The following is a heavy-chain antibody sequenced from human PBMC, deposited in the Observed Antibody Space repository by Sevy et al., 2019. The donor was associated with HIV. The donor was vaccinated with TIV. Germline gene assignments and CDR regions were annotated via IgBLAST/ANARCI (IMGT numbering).Heavy chain of an antibody. CDR1: GFSLSTSGVG. Sequence: SGPTLVNPTQTLTLTCTFSGFSLSTSGVGVGWIRQPPGKALEWLALIYWDDDKRYSPSLKSRLTITKDTSKNQVVLKMTNMDPVETATYYSVHRPENYDILTGYLPNWFDPWGQGTLVTVSS. V-gene: IGHV2-5*02. CDR2: IYWDDDK. D-gene: IGHD3-9*01. CDR3: VHRPENYDILTGYLPNWFDP. J-gene: IGHJ5*02.